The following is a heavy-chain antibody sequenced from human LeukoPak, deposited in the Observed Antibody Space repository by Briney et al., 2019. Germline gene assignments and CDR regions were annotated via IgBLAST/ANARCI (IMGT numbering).Heavy chain of an antibody. Sequence: PGGSLRLSCAASGFAVSSYAMNWVRQAPGKGLEWVSGVSAVDSSRHYADSVKGRFTISTDNSKNTLYLQMNSLRAEDTAVYYCAKEQAVAADYWGQGTLVTVSS. CDR1: GFAVSSYA. V-gene: IGHV3-23*01. D-gene: IGHD6-19*01. J-gene: IGHJ4*02. CDR3: AKEQAVAADY. CDR2: VSAVDSSR.